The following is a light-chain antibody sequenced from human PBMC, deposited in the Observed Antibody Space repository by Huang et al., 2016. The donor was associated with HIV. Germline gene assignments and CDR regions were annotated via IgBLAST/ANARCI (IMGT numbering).Light chain of an antibody. V-gene: IGKV3-15*01. J-gene: IGKJ2*03. CDR1: QSVSSN. CDR2: GAS. Sequence: ERVMTQSPATLSVSPGERASLSCRASQSVSSNLAWYQHKPGQAPRLLIYGASTRATGVPARFSGSWCGTEFTLTISSLQSEDFAVYYCQQYDNWPYSFGQGTKLEIK. CDR3: QQYDNWPYS.